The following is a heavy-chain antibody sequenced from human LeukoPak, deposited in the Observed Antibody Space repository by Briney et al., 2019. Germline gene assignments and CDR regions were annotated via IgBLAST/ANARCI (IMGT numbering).Heavy chain of an antibody. V-gene: IGHV1-2*02. J-gene: IGHJ3*02. CDR1: GYTFTVYY. CDR3: ARVLGWYYYDSSGQGAFDI. CDR2: INPNSGGT. D-gene: IGHD3-22*01. Sequence: ASVKVSCKASGYTFTVYYMHWVRQAPGQGLEWMGWINPNSGGTNYAQKFQGRVTMTRDTSISTAYMELSRLRSDDTAVYYCARVLGWYYYDSSGQGAFDIWGQGTMVTVSS.